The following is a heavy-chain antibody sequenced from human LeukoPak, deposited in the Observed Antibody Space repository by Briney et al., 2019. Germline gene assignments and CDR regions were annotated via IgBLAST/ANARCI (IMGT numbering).Heavy chain of an antibody. Sequence: GGSLRLSCAASGFTFSSYGMHWVRQAPGKGLEWVAVIWYDGSNKYYADSVKGRFTISRDNSKNTLYLQMNSLRAEDTAVYYCARDRAATVTTGMVFDYWGQGTLVTVSS. CDR2: IWYDGSNK. CDR1: GFTFSSYG. V-gene: IGHV3-30*19. CDR3: ARDRAATVTTGMVFDY. J-gene: IGHJ4*02. D-gene: IGHD4-17*01.